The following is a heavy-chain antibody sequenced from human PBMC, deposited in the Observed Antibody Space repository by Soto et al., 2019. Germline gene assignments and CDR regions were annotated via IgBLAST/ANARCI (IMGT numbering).Heavy chain of an antibody. D-gene: IGHD4-17*01. J-gene: IGHJ4*02. CDR3: ARVHGDYGLLTDY. V-gene: IGHV3-64*01. CDR1: GFNFSSYS. CDR2: ISSNGGSP. Sequence: EVHLVDSGGGLVQPGGSLRLSCAASGFNFSSYSMHWVRNAPGKGLEDVSAISSNGGSPYYANSVKGRFTISRDNSKNTLYIQMGSLRAEDLAVYYCARVHGDYGLLTDYWGQGTLVTVSS.